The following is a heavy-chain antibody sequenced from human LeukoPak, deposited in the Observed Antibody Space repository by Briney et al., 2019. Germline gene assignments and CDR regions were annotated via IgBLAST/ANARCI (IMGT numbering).Heavy chain of an antibody. J-gene: IGHJ2*01. CDR2: IYYSGST. CDR1: GGSISSGDYY. V-gene: IGHV4-30-4*01. CDR3: AREVPWVWNFDL. Sequence: SQTLSLTCTVSGGSISSGDYYWSWLRQPPGTGLEWIGYIYYSGSTYYNPSLKSRVTISVDTSKNQFSLKLNSVTAADTAVYYCAREVPWVWNFDLWGRGTLVTVSS. D-gene: IGHD1-26*01.